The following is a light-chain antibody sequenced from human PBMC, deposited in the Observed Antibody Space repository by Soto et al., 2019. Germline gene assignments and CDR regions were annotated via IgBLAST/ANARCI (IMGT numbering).Light chain of an antibody. CDR3: QQYGSSPH. CDR1: QSVSSSY. Sequence: EIVLTQSPGTLSLSPGERATLSCRASQSVSSSYLAWYQQKPGQAPRLLIYGASSRATGIPDRFSGSGSGTDFTLTISRLEPEDFAVYYWQQYGSSPHFGPGTKVDIK. V-gene: IGKV3-20*01. CDR2: GAS. J-gene: IGKJ3*01.